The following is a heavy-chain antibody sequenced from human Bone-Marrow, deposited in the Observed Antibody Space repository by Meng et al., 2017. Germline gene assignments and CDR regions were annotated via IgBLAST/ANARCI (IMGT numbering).Heavy chain of an antibody. CDR1: GYTFTGYY. D-gene: IGHD6-13*01. J-gene: IGHJ2*01. CDR3: ARGGYSSSWYAGWYFDL. Sequence: ASVKVSCKASGYTFTGYYMHWVRQAPGQGLEWMGRINPNSGGPNYAQKFQGRVTITRDTSISTAYMELSRLRSDDTAVYYCARGGYSSSWYAGWYFDLWGRGTLVTVAS. V-gene: IGHV1-2*06. CDR2: INPNSGGP.